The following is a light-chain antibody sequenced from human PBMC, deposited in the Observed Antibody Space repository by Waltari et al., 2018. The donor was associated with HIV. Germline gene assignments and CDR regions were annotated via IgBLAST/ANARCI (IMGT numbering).Light chain of an antibody. CDR1: ALPKQY. Sequence: SYELTQPPSVSVSPGQTARITCSGDALPKQYAYWYQQKTVQAPVLVIYKDSERPSGIPERFSGSSSGTTVTLTISGVQAEDEADYYCQSADSSGTPVFGGGTQLTVL. CDR2: KDS. J-gene: IGLJ7*01. V-gene: IGLV3-25*03. CDR3: QSADSSGTPV.